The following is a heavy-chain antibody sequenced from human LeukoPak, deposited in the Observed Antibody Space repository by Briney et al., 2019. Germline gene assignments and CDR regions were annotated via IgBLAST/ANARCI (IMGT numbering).Heavy chain of an antibody. V-gene: IGHV3-23*03. D-gene: IGHD6-19*01. CDR1: GFTFSGYG. J-gene: IGHJ4*02. CDR2: IYGGGGVI. Sequence: PGGSLRLSCAASGFTFSGYGMYWVRQAPRKGLEWVAGIYGGGGVIKYADSVKGRFTISRDNSENILYLQMDSLRVEDTAMYYWAKAGSSGWSSSGGDSWGQGSLVTVSS. CDR3: AKAGSSGWSSSGGDS.